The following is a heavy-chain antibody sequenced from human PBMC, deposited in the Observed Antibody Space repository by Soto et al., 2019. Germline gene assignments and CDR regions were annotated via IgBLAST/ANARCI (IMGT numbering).Heavy chain of an antibody. D-gene: IGHD2-2*01. V-gene: IGHV2-26*01. CDR1: GLLLSRVRLG. J-gene: IGHJ5*02. CDR2: IFSNDDK. CDR3: AVIKDCSRTDCHLASFEP. Sequence: SGATLIHPTETVTLTCPLSGLLLSRVRLGVSWIRQPPGKALEWLAHIFSNDDKSYSTSLKSRLTISKDTSRSQVVLTMTNMDAVDSAIYYCAVIKDCSRTDCHLASFEPWGQGTLVSVS.